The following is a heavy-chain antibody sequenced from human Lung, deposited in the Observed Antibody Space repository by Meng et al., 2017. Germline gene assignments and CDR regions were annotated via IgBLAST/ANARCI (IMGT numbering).Heavy chain of an antibody. V-gene: IGHV3-23*04. CDR3: VRRIEYSSSSGY. D-gene: IGHD6-6*01. CDR2: ISGSGGST. Sequence: EVQRVESGGGWVQPVGSPRLSCVASGFTFSSYAMTWVRQAPGKGLEWVSSISGSGGSTYYADSVRGRFTISRDNSKNTVYLQMNSLRAEDTAIYYCVRRIEYSSSSGYWGQGTLVTVSS. J-gene: IGHJ4*02. CDR1: GFTFSSYA.